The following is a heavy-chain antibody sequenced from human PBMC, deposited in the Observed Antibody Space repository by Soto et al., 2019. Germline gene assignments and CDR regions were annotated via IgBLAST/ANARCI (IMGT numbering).Heavy chain of an antibody. J-gene: IGHJ3*02. CDR2: ISAYNGNT. V-gene: IGHV1-18*01. CDR1: VYTFTSYG. D-gene: IGHD1-26*01. Sequence: ASVKVSCKSSVYTFTSYGISWVRQAPGQGLEWMGWISAYNGNTNYAQNLQGRVTMTTDTSTSTAYMELRSLRSDETAVYYCARERGSYYGKPRAFDIWGQGTMVTVSS. CDR3: ARERGSYYGKPRAFDI.